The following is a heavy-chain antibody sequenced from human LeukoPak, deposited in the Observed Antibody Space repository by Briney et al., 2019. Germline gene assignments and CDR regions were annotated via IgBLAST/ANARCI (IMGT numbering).Heavy chain of an antibody. D-gene: IGHD6-13*01. Sequence: PGGSLRLSCAASGFTFSSYWMSWVRQAPGKGLEWVANIKQDGSEKYYVDSVKGRFTISRDNAKNSLYLQMNSLRAEDTAVYYCARDRYSSSWEWYYYYYMDVWGKGTTVTISS. J-gene: IGHJ6*03. CDR2: IKQDGSEK. CDR1: GFTFSSYW. V-gene: IGHV3-7*01. CDR3: ARDRYSSSWEWYYYYYMDV.